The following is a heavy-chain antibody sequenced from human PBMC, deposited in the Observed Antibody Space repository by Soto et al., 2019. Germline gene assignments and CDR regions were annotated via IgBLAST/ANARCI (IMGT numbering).Heavy chain of an antibody. D-gene: IGHD3-22*01. CDR3: AREEALIVVPTGGIDYSFDS. Sequence: QVQLQESGPGLVKPSQTLSLTCTVSGASISSGDHFWTWLRQPPGKGLEWIGYIYYSGSTYYNPSLKSRVAISVDTSKNQFSLTLTSVTAADTAVYYCAREEALIVVPTGGIDYSFDSWGQGTLVTVSS. CDR1: GASISSGDHF. J-gene: IGHJ4*02. V-gene: IGHV4-30-4*01. CDR2: IYYSGST.